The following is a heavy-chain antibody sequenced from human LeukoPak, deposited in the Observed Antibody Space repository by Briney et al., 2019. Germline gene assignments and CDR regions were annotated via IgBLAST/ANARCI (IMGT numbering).Heavy chain of an antibody. J-gene: IGHJ6*02. CDR2: IKQDGSEK. CDR3: AREGCSSTSCRGYYYYGMDV. V-gene: IGHV3-7*01. Sequence: GGSLRLSCGASGFTFSSYWMSWVRQAPGKGLEWVANIKQDGSEKYYVDSVKGRFTISRDNAKNSLYLQMNSLRAEDTAVYYCAREGCSSTSCRGYYYYGMDVWGQGTTVTVSS. D-gene: IGHD2-2*01. CDR1: GFTFSSYW.